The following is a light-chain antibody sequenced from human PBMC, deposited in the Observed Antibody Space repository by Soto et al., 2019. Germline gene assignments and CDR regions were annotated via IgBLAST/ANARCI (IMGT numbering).Light chain of an antibody. Sequence: TLMSQSPSSLSASVGDRVTITCGASQRITTYLNWYQQKPGEAPKLLISTSGTLQRGVPSRFSGSGSGTDFTLTITALRPEDFATYFCQQTYSTPYTFGQGTKLEIK. V-gene: IGKV1-39*01. CDR3: QQTYSTPYT. CDR1: QRITTY. J-gene: IGKJ2*01. CDR2: TSG.